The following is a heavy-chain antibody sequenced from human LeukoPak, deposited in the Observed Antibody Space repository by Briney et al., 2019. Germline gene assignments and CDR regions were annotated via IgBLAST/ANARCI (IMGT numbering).Heavy chain of an antibody. CDR2: ISGSGGST. CDR1: GFTFSSYA. V-gene: IGHV3-23*01. J-gene: IGHJ6*02. CDR3: AKTLGYVALFQYYGMDV. D-gene: IGHD2-2*01. Sequence: GGSLRLSCAASGFTFSSYAMSWVRQAPGNGLEWVSAISGSGGSTYYADSVKGRFTISRDNSKNTLYLQMNSLRAEDTAVYYCAKTLGYVALFQYYGMDVWGQGTTVTVSS.